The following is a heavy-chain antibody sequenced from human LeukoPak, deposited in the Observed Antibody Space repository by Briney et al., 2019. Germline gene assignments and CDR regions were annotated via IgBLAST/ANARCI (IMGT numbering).Heavy chain of an antibody. CDR3: ARANRGATSNFDY. Sequence: GGSLRLSCGASGFTFTSYAMAWVRQAPGKGLEWVSSISSSSSYIYYADSVKGRFTISRDNAKNSLYLQMNSLRAEDTAVYYCARANRGATSNFDYWGQGTLVTVSS. CDR1: GFTFTSYA. J-gene: IGHJ4*02. D-gene: IGHD1-26*01. V-gene: IGHV3-21*01. CDR2: ISSSSSYI.